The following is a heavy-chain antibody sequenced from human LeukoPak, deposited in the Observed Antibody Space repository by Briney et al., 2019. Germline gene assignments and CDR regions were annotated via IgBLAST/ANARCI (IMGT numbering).Heavy chain of an antibody. Sequence: ASVKVSCKASGYTFITSDINWLRQASGQGLEWMGYMDPNSGHTEFARKFQGRVTMTGDTSTSTAYMEHSSLTPDDTAIYYCTRKLRLDEHWGQGTLVAVSS. V-gene: IGHV1-8*01. CDR2: MDPNSGHT. J-gene: IGHJ4*02. CDR1: GYTFITSD. CDR3: TRKLRLDEH. D-gene: IGHD1-7*01.